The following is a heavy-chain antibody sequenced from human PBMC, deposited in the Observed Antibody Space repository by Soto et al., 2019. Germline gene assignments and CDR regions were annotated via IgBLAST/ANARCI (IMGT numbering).Heavy chain of an antibody. Sequence: AGGSLRLSCAASGFTFSSYAMSWVRQAPGKGLEWVSAISGSGGSTYYADSVKGRFTISRDNSKNTLYLQMNSLRAEDTAVYYCAKAGGYSSGWYTSDYYGMDVWGQGTTVTVSS. J-gene: IGHJ6*02. CDR1: GFTFSSYA. CDR3: AKAGGYSSGWYTSDYYGMDV. D-gene: IGHD6-19*01. V-gene: IGHV3-23*01. CDR2: ISGSGGST.